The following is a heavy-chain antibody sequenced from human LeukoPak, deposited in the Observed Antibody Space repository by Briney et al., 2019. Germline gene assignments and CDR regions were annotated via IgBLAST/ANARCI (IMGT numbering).Heavy chain of an antibody. D-gene: IGHD3-22*01. CDR3: ARGTPTYYYDSSGPPDY. CDR2: INSDGSST. CDR1: GFTFSGYW. Sequence: GGSLRLSCAASGFTFSGYWMHWVRQAPGKGLVWVSRINSDGSSTSYADSVKGRFTISRDNAKNTLYLQMNSLRAEDTAVYYCARGTPTYYYDSSGPPDYWGQGTLVTVSS. V-gene: IGHV3-74*01. J-gene: IGHJ4*02.